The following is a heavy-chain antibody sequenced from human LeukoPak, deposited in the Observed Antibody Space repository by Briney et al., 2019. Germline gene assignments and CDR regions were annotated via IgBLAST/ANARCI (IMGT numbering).Heavy chain of an antibody. CDR1: GGSISSYY. V-gene: IGHV4-59*01. D-gene: IGHD6-19*01. CDR2: IYYSGST. Sequence: SETLSLTCTVSGGSISSYYWSWIRQPPGKGLEWIGYIYYSGSTNYNPSLKSRVTIPVDTSKNQFSLKLSSVTAADTAVYYCARSYSSGWYTGGGEYFQHWGQGTLVTVSS. CDR3: ARSYSSGWYTGGGEYFQH. J-gene: IGHJ1*01.